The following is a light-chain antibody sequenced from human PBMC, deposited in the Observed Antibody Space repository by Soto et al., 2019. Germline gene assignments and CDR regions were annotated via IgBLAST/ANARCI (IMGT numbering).Light chain of an antibody. CDR1: SSDVGAYNF. V-gene: IGLV2-14*03. CDR3: SAYTVSRTYV. J-gene: IGLJ1*01. Sequence: QSALTQPASVSGSPGQSITISCTGTSSDVGAYNFVSWHQQHPGKPPKLMIYNVYDRPSGISYRFSGSKSGNRGSLTISGLQGEDEADYYCSAYTVSRTYVFGTGTKVTVL. CDR2: NVY.